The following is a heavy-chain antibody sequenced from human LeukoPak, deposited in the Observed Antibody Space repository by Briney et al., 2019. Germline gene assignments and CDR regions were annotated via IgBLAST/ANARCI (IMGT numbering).Heavy chain of an antibody. CDR2: IYTSGST. V-gene: IGHV4-4*07. Sequence: PSETLSLTCTASGGSISSYYWSWIRQPAGKGLEWIGRIYTSGSTNYNPSLKSRVTMSVDTSKNQFSLKLSSVTAADTAVYYCARESPGYSSGWYWFDYWGQGTLVTVSS. CDR3: ARESPGYSSGWYWFDY. J-gene: IGHJ4*02. CDR1: GGSISSYY. D-gene: IGHD6-19*01.